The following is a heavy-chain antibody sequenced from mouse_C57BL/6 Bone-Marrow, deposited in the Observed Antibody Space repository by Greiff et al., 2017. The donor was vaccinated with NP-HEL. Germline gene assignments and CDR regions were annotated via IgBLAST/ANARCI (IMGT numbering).Heavy chain of an antibody. CDR2: IDPENGDT. V-gene: IGHV14-4*01. J-gene: IGHJ2*01. CDR1: GFNIKDDY. CDR3: TTDGYSYFDY. Sequence: VQLQQSGAELVRPGASVKLSCKASGFNIKDDYMHWVKQRTEQGLEWIGWIDPENGDTEYASKFQGKANITADTSSNTAYLQLSSLTSEDTAVYYCTTDGYSYFDYWGQGTTLTVSS. D-gene: IGHD2-3*01.